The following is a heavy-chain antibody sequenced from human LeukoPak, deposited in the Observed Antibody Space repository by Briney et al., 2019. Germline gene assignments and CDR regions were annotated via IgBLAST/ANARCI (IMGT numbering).Heavy chain of an antibody. CDR3: ARDAHFWSGYYKGYYYYYMDV. CDR1: GFTFSSYS. CDR2: ISSSSSYI. V-gene: IGHV3-21*01. J-gene: IGHJ6*03. D-gene: IGHD3-3*02. Sequence: GGSLRLSCAASGFTFSSYSRNWVRQAPGKGLEWVSSISSSSSYIYYADSVKGRFTISRDNAKNSLYLQMNSLRAEDTAVYYCARDAHFWSGYYKGYYYYYMDVWGKGTTVTVSS.